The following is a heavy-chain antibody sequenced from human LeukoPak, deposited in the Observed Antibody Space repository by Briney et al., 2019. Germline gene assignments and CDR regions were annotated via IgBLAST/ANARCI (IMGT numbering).Heavy chain of an antibody. V-gene: IGHV3-74*01. CDR2: INTDGSRI. Sequence: GGSLRLSCAASGFSVSTYWMHWVRQAPGKGLVWVANINTDGSRINYADSVKGRFTISRDNAKNTLFLQMNSLRVEDTAVYYCARDLSSGYLGFDYWGQGTLVTVSS. D-gene: IGHD3-22*01. CDR3: ARDLSSGYLGFDY. J-gene: IGHJ4*02. CDR1: GFSVSTYW.